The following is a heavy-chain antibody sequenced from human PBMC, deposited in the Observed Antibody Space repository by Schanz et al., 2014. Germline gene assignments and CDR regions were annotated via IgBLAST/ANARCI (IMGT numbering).Heavy chain of an antibody. CDR1: GFTFGDYA. J-gene: IGHJ4*02. Sequence: EVQLLESGGGLVQPGGSLRLSCAASGFTFGDYAMTWVRQAPGKGLEWVSAINTGVNTYYADSVRGRFTMSRDNSKNTLYLQMNSLRAEDTAVYYCARSRSGFYFDYWGQGTLVTFSS. CDR2: INTGVNT. D-gene: IGHD1-26*01. CDR3: ARSRSGFYFDY. V-gene: IGHV3-23*01.